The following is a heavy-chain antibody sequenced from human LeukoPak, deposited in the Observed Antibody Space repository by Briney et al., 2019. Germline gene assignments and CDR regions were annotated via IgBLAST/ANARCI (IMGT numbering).Heavy chain of an antibody. J-gene: IGHJ5*02. CDR3: ARPRCSSTSHRYCWFDP. CDR2: IIPILGIA. Sequence: SVKVSCKASRGTFSSYAISWVRQAPGQGLEWMGRIIPILGIANYAQKFQGRVTITADKSTSTAYMELSSLRSEDTAVYYCARPRCSSTSHRYCWFDPWGQGTLVTVSS. D-gene: IGHD2-2*01. V-gene: IGHV1-69*04. CDR1: RGTFSSYA.